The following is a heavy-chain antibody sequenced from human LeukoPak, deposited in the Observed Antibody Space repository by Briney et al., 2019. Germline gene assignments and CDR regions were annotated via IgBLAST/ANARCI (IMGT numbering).Heavy chain of an antibody. D-gene: IGHD2-2*01. CDR1: GGSISNYY. Sequence: SETLSLTCTVSGGSISNYYWSWIRQPPGKGLEWIAYIYYSGSTNYNPSLKSRVTILVDTSKNQFSLKLSSVTAADTAVYYCARYTNAAGPKFGYWGQGTLVIVSS. CDR2: IYYSGST. V-gene: IGHV4-59*01. J-gene: IGHJ4*02. CDR3: ARYTNAAGPKFGY.